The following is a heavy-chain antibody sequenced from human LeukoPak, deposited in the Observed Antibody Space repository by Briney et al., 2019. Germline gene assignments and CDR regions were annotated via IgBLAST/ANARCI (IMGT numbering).Heavy chain of an antibody. D-gene: IGHD3-10*01. CDR3: AREVDLVTMVREPRHYYMDV. J-gene: IGHJ6*03. CDR1: GYTFTSYG. CDR2: ISAYNGNT. Sequence: ASVKVSCKASGYTFTSYGISWVRQAPGQGLEWMGWISAYNGNTNYAQKLQGRVTMTTDTSTSTAYMELRSLRSDDTAVYYCAREVDLVTMVREPRHYYMDVWGKGTTVTISS. V-gene: IGHV1-18*01.